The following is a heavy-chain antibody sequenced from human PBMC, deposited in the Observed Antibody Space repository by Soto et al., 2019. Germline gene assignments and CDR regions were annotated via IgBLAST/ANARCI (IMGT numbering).Heavy chain of an antibody. V-gene: IGHV3-33*01. J-gene: IGHJ6*02. CDR3: ARDIGLLWFGEPRHPYYYYGMDV. D-gene: IGHD3-10*01. CDR1: GFIFSSYG. Sequence: PGGSLRLSCAASGFIFSSYGMHWVRQAPGKGLEWVAVIWYDGSNKYYADSVKGRFTISRDNSKNTLYLQMNSLRAEDTAVYYCARDIGLLWFGEPRHPYYYYGMDVWGQGTTVTVSS. CDR2: IWYDGSNK.